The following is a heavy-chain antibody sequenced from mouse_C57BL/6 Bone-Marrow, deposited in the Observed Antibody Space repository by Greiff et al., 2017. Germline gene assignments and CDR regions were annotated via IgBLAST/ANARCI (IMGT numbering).Heavy chain of an antibody. D-gene: IGHD4-1*01. V-gene: IGHV1-55*01. CDR2: IYPGSGST. CDR3: AREGLGPFYFDY. CDR1: GYTFTSYW. J-gene: IGHJ2*01. Sequence: QVQLQQSGAELVKPGASVKMSCKASGYTFTSYWITWVKQRPGQGLEWIGDIYPGSGSTNYNEKFKSKATLTVDTSSSTAYMQLSSLTSEDYAVYYCAREGLGPFYFDYWGQGTTLTVSS.